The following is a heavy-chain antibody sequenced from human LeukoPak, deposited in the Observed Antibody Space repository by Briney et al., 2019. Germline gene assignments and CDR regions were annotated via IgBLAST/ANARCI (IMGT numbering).Heavy chain of an antibody. V-gene: IGHV3-7*03. CDR2: INHNGNVN. D-gene: IGHD3-16*01. CDR1: GFTFCSYW. J-gene: IGHJ6*02. Sequence: GSLRLSCAASGFTFCSYWMKWARPAPGKGLEWVASINHNGNVNYYVDSVKGRFTISRDNAKNSLYLQMSNLRAEDTAVYFCARGGGLDVWGQGATVTVSS. CDR3: ARGGGLDV.